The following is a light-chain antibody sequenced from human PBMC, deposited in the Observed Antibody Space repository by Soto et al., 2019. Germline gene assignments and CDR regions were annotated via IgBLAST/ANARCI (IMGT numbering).Light chain of an antibody. J-gene: IGLJ2*01. Sequence: QSVLTQPPSASASLGASVTLTCTLSSGYSNYKVDWYQQRPGKGPRFVMRVGTGGIVGSKGDGIPDRFSVLGSGLNRYLTIKNIREEDESDYHCGADHGSGSNFVVVVGGGTKLTVL. CDR2: VGTGGIVG. V-gene: IGLV9-49*01. CDR1: SGYSNYK. CDR3: GADHGSGSNFVVV.